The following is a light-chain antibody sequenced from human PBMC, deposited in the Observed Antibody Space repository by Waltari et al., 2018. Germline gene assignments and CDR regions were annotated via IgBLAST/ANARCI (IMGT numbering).Light chain of an antibody. CDR1: QSVSRT. CDR3: QKYGTLPAT. J-gene: IGKJ1*01. Sequence: EIVLTQSPGTLSLSPGDRATLSCRASQSVSRTLAWYPQKPGQAPRLLIYDASSRSTGIPDRFSGSGSGTDFSLTISRLEPEDFAVYYCQKYGTLPATFGQGTKVEIK. V-gene: IGKV3-20*01. CDR2: DAS.